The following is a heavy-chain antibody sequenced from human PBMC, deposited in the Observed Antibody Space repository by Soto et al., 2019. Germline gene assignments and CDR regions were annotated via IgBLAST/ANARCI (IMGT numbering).Heavy chain of an antibody. D-gene: IGHD3-22*01. CDR2: ISWNSGSI. CDR1: GFTFDDYA. V-gene: IGHV3-9*01. J-gene: IGHJ3*01. CDR3: AKDVIEVPTSGAFDL. Sequence: EVQLVESGGGLVQPGRSLRLSCAASGFTFDDYAMHWVRQAPGKGLEWVSGISWNSGSIGYADSVKGRFTISRDNAKNSLYLQINSLIAEVTALYYCAKDVIEVPTSGAFDLWVQGTMVTVSS.